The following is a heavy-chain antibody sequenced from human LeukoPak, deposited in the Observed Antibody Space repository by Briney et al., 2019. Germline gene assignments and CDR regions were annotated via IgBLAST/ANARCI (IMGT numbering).Heavy chain of an antibody. J-gene: IGHJ6*03. CDR1: GGTFSSYA. V-gene: IGHV1-69*01. D-gene: IGHD1-26*01. Sequence: ASVQVSCKASGGTFSSYAISWVRQAPGQGLEWMGGIFPIFGTANYAQKFQGRVTITADESTSTAYMELSSLRSEDTAVYYCASDLLWYHYYYYMDVWGKGTTVTVSS. CDR3: ASDLLWYHYYYYMDV. CDR2: IFPIFGTA.